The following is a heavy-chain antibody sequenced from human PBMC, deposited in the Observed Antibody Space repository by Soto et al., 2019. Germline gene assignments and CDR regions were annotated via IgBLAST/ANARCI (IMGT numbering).Heavy chain of an antibody. D-gene: IGHD3-22*01. CDR1: GFTFSDYY. CDR3: ARDLNYYDSSGYRRPQDV. V-gene: IGHV3-11*01. CDR2: ISSSGSTI. Sequence: GGSLRLSCAASGFTFSDYYMSRIRQAPGKGLEWVSYISSSGSTIYYADSVKGRFTISRDNAKNSLYLQMNSLRAEDTAVYYCARDLNYYDSSGYRRPQDVWGQGTTVTVSS. J-gene: IGHJ6*02.